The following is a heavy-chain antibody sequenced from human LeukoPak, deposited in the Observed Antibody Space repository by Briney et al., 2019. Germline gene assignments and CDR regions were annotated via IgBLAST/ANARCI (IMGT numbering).Heavy chain of an antibody. D-gene: IGHD2-2*01. CDR1: GYTFTSYY. Sequence: ASVKVSCKASGYTFTSYYMHWVRQAPGQGLEWMGIINPSGGSTSYAQKFQGRVTMTRDTSISTAYMELSRLRSDDTAVYYCAIPQSYIVVVPAPGELQHWGQGTLVTVSS. CDR3: AIPQSYIVVVPAPGELQH. J-gene: IGHJ1*01. CDR2: INPSGGST. V-gene: IGHV1-46*01.